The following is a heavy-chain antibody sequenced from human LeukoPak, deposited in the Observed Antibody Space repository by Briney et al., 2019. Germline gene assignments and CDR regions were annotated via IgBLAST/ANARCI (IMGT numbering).Heavy chain of an antibody. Sequence: GSLRLSCAASGFTFSSYAMHWVRQAPGKGLEWVAVISYDGSNKYYADSVKGRFTISRDNSKNTLYLQMNSLRAEDTAVYYCASLREHGSWDFGYWGQGTLVTVSS. CDR1: GFTFSSYA. CDR2: ISYDGSNK. V-gene: IGHV3-30-3*01. D-gene: IGHD6-13*01. J-gene: IGHJ4*02. CDR3: ASLREHGSWDFGY.